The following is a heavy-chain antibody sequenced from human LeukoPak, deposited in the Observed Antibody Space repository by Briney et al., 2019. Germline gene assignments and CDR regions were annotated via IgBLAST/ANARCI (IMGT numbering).Heavy chain of an antibody. Sequence: SETLSLTCAVSGYSISSGYYWGWIRQPPGKGLEWIGSIYHSGSTYYNPSLKSRVTISVDTSKNQFSLKLSSLTAADTAVYYCARVDSSSWPSFDYGGQGTLVTVSS. J-gene: IGHJ4*02. CDR1: GYSISSGYY. CDR3: ARVDSSSWPSFDY. CDR2: IYHSGST. V-gene: IGHV4-38-2*01. D-gene: IGHD6-13*01.